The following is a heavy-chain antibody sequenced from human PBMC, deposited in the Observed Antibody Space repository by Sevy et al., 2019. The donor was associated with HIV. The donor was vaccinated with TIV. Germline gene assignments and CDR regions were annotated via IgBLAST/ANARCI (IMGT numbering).Heavy chain of an antibody. CDR1: XXXFSXYS. J-gene: IGHJ4*02. V-gene: IGHV3-21*05. D-gene: IGHD2-15*01. Sequence: GGSLXLXCAAXXXXFSXYSMXXXXXAXXXXLEXXXXXSXXXSYIYYADSVKGRFTISRDNAKNSLYLQMNSLRAEDTAVYYXARDYXXXSGXXXXWGQGTLVTVSS. CDR2: XSXXXSYI. CDR3: ARDYXXXSGXXXX.